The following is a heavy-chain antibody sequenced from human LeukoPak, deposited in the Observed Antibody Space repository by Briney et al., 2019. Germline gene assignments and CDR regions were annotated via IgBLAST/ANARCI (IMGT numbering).Heavy chain of an antibody. Sequence: GGSLRLSCAASGFTFSSYAMSWVRQAPGKGLEWVSAISSSGGSTYYADSVKGRFTISRDNSKNTLYLQMNSLRAEDTAVYYCAKGDYGMYYFYYWGQGTLVTVSS. J-gene: IGHJ4*02. V-gene: IGHV3-23*01. CDR1: GFTFSSYA. CDR3: AKGDYGMYYFYY. CDR2: ISSSGGST. D-gene: IGHD4-17*01.